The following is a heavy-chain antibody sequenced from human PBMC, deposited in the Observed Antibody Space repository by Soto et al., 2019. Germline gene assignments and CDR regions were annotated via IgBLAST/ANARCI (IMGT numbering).Heavy chain of an antibody. D-gene: IGHD6-13*01. CDR3: ARVRVYSCSWYAIFWFDP. J-gene: IGHJ5*02. Sequence: PSETLSLTCAVYGGSFSGYYWSWIRQPPGKGLEWIGEINHSGSTNYNPSLKSRVTISVDTSKNQFSLKLSSVTAADTAVYYCARVRVYSCSWYAIFWFDPWGQGTLVTVSS. CDR1: GGSFSGYY. V-gene: IGHV4-34*01. CDR2: INHSGST.